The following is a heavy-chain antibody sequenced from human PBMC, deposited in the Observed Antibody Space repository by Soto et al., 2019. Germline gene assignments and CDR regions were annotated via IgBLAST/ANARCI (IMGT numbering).Heavy chain of an antibody. J-gene: IGHJ5*02. CDR2: IYYSGST. V-gene: IGHV4-31*03. D-gene: IGHD3-10*01. CDR3: AGGMAHGSGSYYRP. Sequence: QVQLQESGPGLVKPSQTLSLTCSVSGYSVTSGGYYWNWIRQYKGKGLEWIGYIYYSGSTYYNPSLKSRVTMSLDTSRNQFSLKLNSVTAADTAVYYCAGGMAHGSGSYYRPWGQGTLVTVSS. CDR1: GYSVTSGGYY.